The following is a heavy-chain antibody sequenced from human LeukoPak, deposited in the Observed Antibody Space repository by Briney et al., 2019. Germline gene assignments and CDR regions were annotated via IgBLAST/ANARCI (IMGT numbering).Heavy chain of an antibody. CDR2: IYTSGST. J-gene: IGHJ3*02. CDR1: GGSISSGSYY. Sequence: SETLSLTCTVSGGSISSGSYYWSWIRQPAGKGLEWIGRIYTSGSTNYNPSLKSRATISLDTSKNQFSLKLSSVTAADTAVYYCAGIAAAGTDAFDIWGQGTMVTVSS. V-gene: IGHV4-61*02. CDR3: AGIAAAGTDAFDI. D-gene: IGHD6-13*01.